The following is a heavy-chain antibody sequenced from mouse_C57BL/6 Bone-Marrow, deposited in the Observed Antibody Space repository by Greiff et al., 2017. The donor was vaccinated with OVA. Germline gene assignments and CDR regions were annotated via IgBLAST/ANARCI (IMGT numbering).Heavy chain of an antibody. V-gene: IGHV1-81*01. J-gene: IGHJ1*03. CDR3: GLLWYPSWYFDV. CDR1: GYTFTSYG. Sequence: VQLQQSGAELARPGASVKLSCKASGYTFTSYGISWVKQRTGQGLEWIGEIYPRSGNTYYNEKFKGKATLTADKSSSTAYMELRGLTSEDSAVYFCGLLWYPSWYFDVWGTGTTVTVSS. CDR2: IYPRSGNT. D-gene: IGHD2-1*01.